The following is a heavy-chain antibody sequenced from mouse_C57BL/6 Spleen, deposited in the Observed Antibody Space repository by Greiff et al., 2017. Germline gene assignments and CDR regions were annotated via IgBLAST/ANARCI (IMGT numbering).Heavy chain of an antibody. CDR3: AREGVVAPDWYFDV. J-gene: IGHJ1*03. V-gene: IGHV1-39*01. D-gene: IGHD1-1*01. CDR1: GYSFTDYN. CDR2: INPNYGTT. Sequence: VQLQQSGPELVKPGASVKISCKASGYSFTDYNMNWVKQSNGKSLEWIGVINPNYGTTSYNQKFKGKATLTVDQSSSTAYMQLNSLTSEDSAVYYVAREGVVAPDWYFDVWGTGTTVTVSS.